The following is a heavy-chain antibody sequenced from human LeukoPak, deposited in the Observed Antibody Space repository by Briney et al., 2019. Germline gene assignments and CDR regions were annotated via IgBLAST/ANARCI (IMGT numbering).Heavy chain of an antibody. D-gene: IGHD3-22*01. Sequence: SETLSLTCTVSGGSVSSGSYYWSWIRQPPGKGLEWIGYIYNPSLKSRVTISVDTSKNQFSLTLSSVTAADTAVYYCASPRSYYDSSGYYISWGQGTLVTVSS. V-gene: IGHV4-61*01. CDR1: GGSVSSGSYY. J-gene: IGHJ5*02. CDR3: ASPRSYYDSSGYYIS.